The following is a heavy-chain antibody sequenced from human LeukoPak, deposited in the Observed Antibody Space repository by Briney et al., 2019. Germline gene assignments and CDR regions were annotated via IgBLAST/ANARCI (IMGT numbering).Heavy chain of an antibody. V-gene: IGHV1-2*02. D-gene: IGHD2-15*01. CDR1: GNTFTAYY. CDR2: INPNDGVT. Sequence: ASVKVSCKASGNTFTAYYIHWVRQAPGQGLEWMGWINPNDGVTNYAQKFQGRVTMTRDTSISTAYMELSRLTSDDTAVYYCSXPRXYCGGGSCFFDYWGQGTLVTVSS. CDR3: SXPRXYCGGGSCFFDY. J-gene: IGHJ4*02.